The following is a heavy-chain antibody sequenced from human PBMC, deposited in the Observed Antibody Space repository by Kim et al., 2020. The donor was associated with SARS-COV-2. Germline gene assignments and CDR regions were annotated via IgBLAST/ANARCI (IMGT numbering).Heavy chain of an antibody. CDR3: ARGSSSLTDALDI. Sequence: YNPSLKSRVTISVDTSKNQFSLKLTSLTTADTAVYFCARGSSSLTDALDIWGQGTMVTVSP. V-gene: IGHV4-59*09. D-gene: IGHD6-13*01. J-gene: IGHJ3*02.